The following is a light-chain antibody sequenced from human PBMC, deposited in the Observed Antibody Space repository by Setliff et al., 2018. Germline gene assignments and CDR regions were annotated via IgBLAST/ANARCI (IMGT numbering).Light chain of an antibody. V-gene: IGLV2-14*03. CDR3: TSYTGSVYV. Sequence: QSVLTQAASVSGSPGQSITISCTGSSSDIGNNKYVSWYQQHPGKAPQLMIYEVDNRPSGVSHRFSGSKSGNTASPTISGLQVEDEADYYCTSYTGSVYVFGGGTKVTVL. J-gene: IGLJ1*01. CDR1: SSDIGNNKY. CDR2: EVD.